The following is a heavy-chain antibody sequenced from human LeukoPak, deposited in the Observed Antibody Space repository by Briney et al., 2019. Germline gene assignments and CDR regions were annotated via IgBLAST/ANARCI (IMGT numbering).Heavy chain of an antibody. D-gene: IGHD2-2*01. CDR1: GVSFSGYY. V-gene: IGHV4-34*01. CDR3: ARVSAWSSTSHPTYGMDV. J-gene: IGHJ6*02. Sequence: SETLSLTCAVYGVSFSGYYWSWIRQPPGKGLEWIGEINHSGSTNYNPSLKSRVTISVDTSKNEFSLKLSSVTAADTAVYYCARVSAWSSTSHPTYGMDVWGQGTTVTVSS. CDR2: INHSGST.